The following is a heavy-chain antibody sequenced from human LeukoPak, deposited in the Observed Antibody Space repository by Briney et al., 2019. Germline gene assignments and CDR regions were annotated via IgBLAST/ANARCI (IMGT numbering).Heavy chain of an antibody. CDR2: IYYSGST. V-gene: IGHV4-59*01. D-gene: IGHD4-17*01. CDR1: GGSISSYY. Sequence: SETLSLTCTVSGGSISSYYWTWIRQPPGKGLEWIGYIYYSGSTNYKPSLKSRVSISVDTSKRQFSLKLTSVTAADTAVYYCARVSVTTYYFYYMGVWGKGTTVTVSS. J-gene: IGHJ6*03. CDR3: ARVSVTTYYFYYMGV.